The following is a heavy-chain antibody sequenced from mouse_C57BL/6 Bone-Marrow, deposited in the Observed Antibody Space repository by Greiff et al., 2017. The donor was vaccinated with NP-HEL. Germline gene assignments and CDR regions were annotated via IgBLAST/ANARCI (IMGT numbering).Heavy chain of an antibody. Sequence: QVQLKQPGAELVKPGASVKMSCKASGYAFTSYWITWVKQRPGQGLEWIGDIYPGSGSTNYNEKFKSKATLTVDTSSSTAYMQLSSLTSEDSAVYYCAREYGNLFDYWGQGTTLTVSS. CDR3: AREYGNLFDY. CDR2: IYPGSGST. CDR1: GYAFTSYW. D-gene: IGHD2-10*02. V-gene: IGHV1-55*01. J-gene: IGHJ2*01.